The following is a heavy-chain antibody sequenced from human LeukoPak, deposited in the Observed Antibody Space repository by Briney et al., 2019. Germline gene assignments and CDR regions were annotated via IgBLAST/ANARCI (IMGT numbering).Heavy chain of an antibody. Sequence: ASVKVSCKVSGYTLTELSMHWVRQAPGKGLEWMGGFDPEDGETIYAQKFQGRVTMTEDTSTDTAYMELSSLRSEDTAVYYCATVKPYYDFWSGYSRAEYFQHWGQGTLVTVPS. CDR3: ATVKPYYDFWSGYSRAEYFQH. CDR2: FDPEDGET. V-gene: IGHV1-24*01. D-gene: IGHD3-3*01. J-gene: IGHJ1*01. CDR1: GYTLTELS.